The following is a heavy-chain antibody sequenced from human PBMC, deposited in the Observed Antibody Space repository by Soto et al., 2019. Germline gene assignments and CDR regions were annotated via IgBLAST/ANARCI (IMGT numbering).Heavy chain of an antibody. D-gene: IGHD2-15*01. CDR3: ARDRGYDAHDYYYNAMDV. V-gene: IGHV3-21*01. Sequence: AGGSLRLSCISSGFTFRTYTMNWVRQAPGKGLEWVSGIRGFSPYTFYAESVKGRFTISRDNAKNLLYLQMNSLRAEDTAVYYCARDRGYDAHDYYYNAMDVWGQGTTVTVSS. CDR1: GFTFRTYT. CDR2: IRGFSPYT. J-gene: IGHJ6*02.